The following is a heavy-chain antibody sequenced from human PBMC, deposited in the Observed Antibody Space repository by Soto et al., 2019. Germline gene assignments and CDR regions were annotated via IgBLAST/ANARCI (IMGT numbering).Heavy chain of an antibody. J-gene: IGHJ4*02. CDR1: GGSVSSGSYY. CDR3: ARDSLPETIFDY. CDR2: IYYSGST. Sequence: PSETLSLTCTVPGGSVSSGSYYWSWIRQPPGKGLEWIGYIYYSGSTNYNPSLKSRVTISVDTSKNQFSLKLSSVTAADTAVYYCARDSLPETIFDYWGQGTLVTVSS. V-gene: IGHV4-61*01.